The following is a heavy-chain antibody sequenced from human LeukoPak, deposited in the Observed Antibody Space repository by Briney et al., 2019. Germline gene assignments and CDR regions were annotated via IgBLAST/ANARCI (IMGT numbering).Heavy chain of an antibody. CDR2: INPNSGGT. J-gene: IGHJ4*02. CDR1: GYIFTDYY. Sequence: GASVKVSCKASGYIFTDYYMHWVRQAPGQELGWMGRINPNSGGTNYAQKFQGRVTMTRDTSISTAYMELSSLRSEDTAVYYCARVGGSYASLYDYWGQGTLVTVSS. D-gene: IGHD1-26*01. V-gene: IGHV1/OR15-1*04. CDR3: ARVGGSYASLYDY.